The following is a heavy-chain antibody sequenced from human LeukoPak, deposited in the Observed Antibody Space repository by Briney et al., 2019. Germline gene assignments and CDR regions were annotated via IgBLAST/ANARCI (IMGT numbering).Heavy chain of an antibody. CDR2: TYYRSKWYY. J-gene: IGHJ6*02. CDR1: GDSVSSICVA. CDR3: SLARSEYHYGMDV. Sequence: SQTLSLTCAISGDSVSSICVAWNWIRQSPSRGLEWLGRTYYRSKWYYEYAVSVKSRINISPDTFKSQFSLQLTSVTPEDTAVYYCSLARSEYHYGMDVWGQGTTVTVSS. V-gene: IGHV6-1*01.